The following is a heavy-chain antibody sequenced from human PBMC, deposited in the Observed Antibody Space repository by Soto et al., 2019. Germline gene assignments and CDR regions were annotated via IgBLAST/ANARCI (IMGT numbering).Heavy chain of an antibody. V-gene: IGHV2-5*01. Sequence: QITLKESGPTLVNPTQTLTLTCTFSGFSLSTSGVGVGWIRQPPGKALEWLALIYWNDDKRYSPSLKSRLTITKDTSKNQVVLTMTNMDPVDTATYYCAHVTYYDSSGYYDWFDPWGQGTLVTVSS. CDR3: AHVTYYDSSGYYDWFDP. D-gene: IGHD3-22*01. J-gene: IGHJ5*02. CDR1: GFSLSTSGVG. CDR2: IYWNDDK.